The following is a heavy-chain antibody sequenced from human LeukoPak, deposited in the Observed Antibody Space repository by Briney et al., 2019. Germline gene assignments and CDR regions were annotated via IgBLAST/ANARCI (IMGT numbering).Heavy chain of an antibody. CDR1: GFTFSSYA. D-gene: IGHD6-13*01. V-gene: IGHV3-23*01. CDR2: ISGSGGST. J-gene: IGHJ4*02. Sequence: GGSLRLSCAASGFTFSSYAMSWVRQAPGKGLEWVSAISGSGGSTYYADSVEGRFTISRDNSKNTLYLQMNSLRAEDTAVYYCARDPYIAAAGYFDYWGQGTLVTVSS. CDR3: ARDPYIAAAGYFDY.